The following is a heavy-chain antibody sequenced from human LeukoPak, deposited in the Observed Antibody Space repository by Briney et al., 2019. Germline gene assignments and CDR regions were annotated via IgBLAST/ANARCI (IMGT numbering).Heavy chain of an antibody. CDR1: GGSISSYY. CDR2: IYYSGST. Sequence: SETLSLTCTVSGGSISSYYWGWIRQPPGKGLEWIGSIYYSGSTYYNPSLKSRVTISVDTSKNQFSLKLSSVTAADTAVYYCGIAAAGTLNWYFDLWGRGTLVTVSS. D-gene: IGHD6-13*01. J-gene: IGHJ2*01. V-gene: IGHV4-39*07. CDR3: GIAAAGTLNWYFDL.